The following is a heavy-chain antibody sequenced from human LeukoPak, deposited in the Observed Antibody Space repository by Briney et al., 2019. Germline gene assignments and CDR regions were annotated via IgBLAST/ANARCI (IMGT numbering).Heavy chain of an antibody. CDR2: ISYDGSNK. Sequence: GGSLRLSCAASGFTFSSYAMHWVRQAPGKGLEWVAVISYDGSNKYYADSVKGRFTISRDNSKNTLYLQMNSLRAEDTAVYYCARDCCSSGGYYMDVWGKGTTVTVSS. D-gene: IGHD2-2*01. CDR1: GFTFSSYA. V-gene: IGHV3-30-3*01. J-gene: IGHJ6*03. CDR3: ARDCCSSGGYYMDV.